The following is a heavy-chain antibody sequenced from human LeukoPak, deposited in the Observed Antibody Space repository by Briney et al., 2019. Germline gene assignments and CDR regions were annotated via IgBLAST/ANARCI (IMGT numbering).Heavy chain of an antibody. CDR2: ISGSGGST. Sequence: GGTLRLSCAASGFTFSSYGMSWVRQAPGKGLEWVSAISGSGGSTYYADSVKGRFTISRDNSKNTLYLQMNSLRAEDTAVYYCAKDLLLWFGDNAFDIWGQGTMVTISS. D-gene: IGHD3-10*01. V-gene: IGHV3-23*01. J-gene: IGHJ3*02. CDR3: AKDLLLWFGDNAFDI. CDR1: GFTFSSYG.